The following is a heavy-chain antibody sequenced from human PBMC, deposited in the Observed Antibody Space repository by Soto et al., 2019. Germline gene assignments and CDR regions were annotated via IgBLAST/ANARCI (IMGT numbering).Heavy chain of an antibody. Sequence: SETLSLTCAVSGGSISSGDYSWNWIRQSPGKGLEWIGYIYYGGSTYYNPSLQSRVTMSVDRSRNQFSLKLNSVTAADTAVYYCARVRREYDNSGPVDYWGQGTLVTVSS. CDR3: ARVRREYDNSGPVDY. CDR2: IYYGGST. D-gene: IGHD3-22*01. CDR1: GGSISSGDYS. V-gene: IGHV4-30-2*06. J-gene: IGHJ4*02.